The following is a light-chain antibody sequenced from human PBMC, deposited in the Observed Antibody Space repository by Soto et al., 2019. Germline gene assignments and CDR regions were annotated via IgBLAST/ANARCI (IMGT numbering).Light chain of an antibody. CDR3: QQGYYTPYT. CDR1: QSVTTY. J-gene: IGKJ2*01. Sequence: DIQMTQSPSSLSASVGDRVTITCRASQSVTTYFNWYQQRPGKAPNLLIYAASILRSGVPSRFSGSGSGTEFTLTITGVEPEDFATYYCQQGYYTPYTFGQGTRLDI. CDR2: AAS. V-gene: IGKV1-39*01.